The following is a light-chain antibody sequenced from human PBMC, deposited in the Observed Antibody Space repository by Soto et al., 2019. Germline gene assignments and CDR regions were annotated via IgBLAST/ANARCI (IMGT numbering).Light chain of an antibody. J-gene: IGKJ1*01. CDR3: QQSYSTPWT. Sequence: DIQMTQSPSSLSASVGDRVTITCRASQSISSYLNWYQQKPGKAPKLLIYAASSLQSGVRSMFSGSGSGTDFTLTISSLQPEDFATYYCQQSYSTPWTFGPGIEVEIK. V-gene: IGKV1-39*01. CDR1: QSISSY. CDR2: AAS.